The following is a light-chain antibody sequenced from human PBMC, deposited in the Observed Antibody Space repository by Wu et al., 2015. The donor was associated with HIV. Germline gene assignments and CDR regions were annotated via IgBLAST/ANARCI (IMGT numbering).Light chain of an antibody. CDR1: QSVGDS. CDR2: GAS. J-gene: IGKJ1*01. CDR3: QQYLGHPRT. Sequence: IRVTQSPSSLSSSTGDKVIMFCRTNQSVGDSVAWYQKKSGQAPKLLIDGASNLQKGVSSRFVGSGSGTVFSLTITCLQVGDAASYFCQQYLGHPRTFGQGTAVDIK. V-gene: IGKV1D-8*04.